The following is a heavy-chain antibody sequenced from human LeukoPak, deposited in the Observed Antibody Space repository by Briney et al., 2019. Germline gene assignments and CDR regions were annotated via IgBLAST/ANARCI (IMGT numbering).Heavy chain of an antibody. CDR1: GFTFSRYG. CDR3: AKGRIMEDGSGSYSPEFDY. Sequence: GGSLRLSCAVSGFTFSRYGMHWVRQAPGKGLEWVAVISYDGGYKSYVDSVKGRFTISRDNSKDTVNLQMNSLRADDTAVYYCAKGRIMEDGSGSYSPEFDYWGQGTVVTVSS. D-gene: IGHD3-22*01. CDR2: ISYDGGYK. J-gene: IGHJ4*02. V-gene: IGHV3-30*18.